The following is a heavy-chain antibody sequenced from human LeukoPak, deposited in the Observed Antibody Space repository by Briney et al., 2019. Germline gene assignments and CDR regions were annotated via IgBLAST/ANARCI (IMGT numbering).Heavy chain of an antibody. D-gene: IGHD2-2*01. Sequence: SVKVSCKASGGTFSSYAISRVRQAPGQGLEWMGGIIPIFGTANYAQKFQGRVTITADESTSTAYMELSSLRSEDTAVYYCARGVVVVPAATAGSNWFDPWGQGTLVTVSS. CDR1: GGTFSSYA. CDR2: IIPIFGTA. V-gene: IGHV1-69*13. CDR3: ARGVVVVPAATAGSNWFDP. J-gene: IGHJ5*02.